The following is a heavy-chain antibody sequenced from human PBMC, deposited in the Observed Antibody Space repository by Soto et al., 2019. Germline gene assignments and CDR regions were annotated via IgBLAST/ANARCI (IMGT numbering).Heavy chain of an antibody. J-gene: IGHJ4*02. D-gene: IGHD6-19*01. CDR2: ISWNSGSI. CDR1: GFTFDDYV. CDR3: AKSPAVAGEIDY. V-gene: IGHV3-9*01. Sequence: EVQLVESGGGLVQPGRSLRLSCAASGFTFDDYVMNWVRQAPGKGLEWVSGISWNSGSIGYADSVKGRFTISRDNAKNSLDLQLNSLRAEDTALYYCAKSPAVAGEIDYWGQGTLVIVSS.